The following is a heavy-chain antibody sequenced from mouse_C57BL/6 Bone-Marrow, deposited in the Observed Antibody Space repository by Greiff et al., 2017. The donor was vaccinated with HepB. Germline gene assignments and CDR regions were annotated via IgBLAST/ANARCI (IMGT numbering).Heavy chain of an antibody. V-gene: IGHV5-9-1*02. J-gene: IGHJ3*01. D-gene: IGHD3-2*02. CDR3: TRGQLRPSWFAY. CDR2: ISSGGDYI. CDR1: GFTFSSYA. Sequence: EVQGVESGEGLVKPGGSLKLSCAASGFTFSSYAMSWVRQTPEKRLEWVAYISSGGDYIYYADTVKGRFTISRDNARNTLYLQMSRLKSEDTAMYYCTRGQLRPSWFAYWGQGTLVTVSA.